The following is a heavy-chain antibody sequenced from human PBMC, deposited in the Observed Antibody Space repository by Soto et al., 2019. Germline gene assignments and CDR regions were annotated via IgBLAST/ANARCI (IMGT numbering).Heavy chain of an antibody. Sequence: QLQLQESGTGLVTPSETLSLTCTVSGGSISSTSYYWVWIRQPPGKGLEWMGSFYYSGSTYYNPSLTSRVSISVDTSENHCSLKLSSVTAADTAVYYCARQVVDGTVAGTGSCASWGQGTLVTVSS. V-gene: IGHV4-39*01. D-gene: IGHD6-19*01. CDR2: FYYSGST. J-gene: IGHJ5*02. CDR3: ARQVVDGTVAGTGSCAS. CDR1: GGSISSTSYY.